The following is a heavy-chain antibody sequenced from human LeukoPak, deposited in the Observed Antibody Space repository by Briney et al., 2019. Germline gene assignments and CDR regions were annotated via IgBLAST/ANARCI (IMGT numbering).Heavy chain of an antibody. CDR2: IYYSGST. CDR1: GGSISSSSYY. CDR3: ARMRRYYYDSSGYYGPRSVDY. J-gene: IGHJ4*02. D-gene: IGHD3-22*01. Sequence: PSETLSLTCTVSGGSISSSSYYWGWIRQPPGKGLEWIGSIYYSGSTYYNPSLKSRVTISVDTSKNQFSLKLSSVTAADTAVYYCARMRRYYYDSSGYYGPRSVDYWGQGTLVTVSS. V-gene: IGHV4-39*01.